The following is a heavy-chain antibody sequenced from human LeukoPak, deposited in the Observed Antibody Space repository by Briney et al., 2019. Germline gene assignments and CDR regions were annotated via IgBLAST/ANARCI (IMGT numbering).Heavy chain of an antibody. CDR1: GGSISSGGYY. D-gene: IGHD3-22*01. CDR3: ARGAQAYYYDSSGYYYAVEYYYYGMDV. J-gene: IGHJ6*02. Sequence: PSQTLSLTCTVSGGSISSGGYYWSWIRQHPGTGLEWIGYIYYSGSTYYNPSLKSRVTISVDTSKNQFSLKLSSVTAADTAVYCCARGAQAYYYDSSGYYYAVEYYYYGMDVWGQGTTVTVSS. CDR2: IYYSGST. V-gene: IGHV4-31*03.